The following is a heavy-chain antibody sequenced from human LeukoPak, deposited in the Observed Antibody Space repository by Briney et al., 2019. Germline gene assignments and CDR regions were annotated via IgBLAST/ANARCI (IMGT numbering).Heavy chain of an antibody. CDR1: GYTFTSYG. Sequence: ASVKVSCKASGYTFTSYGISWVRQAPGQGLEWMGWISAYNGNTNYAQKVQDRVTMTTDTSTTTAYMELRSLRSDDTAVYYCAREGGGGRAFDIWGQGTMVTVSS. D-gene: IGHD3-16*01. J-gene: IGHJ3*02. CDR3: AREGGGGRAFDI. V-gene: IGHV1-18*01. CDR2: ISAYNGNT.